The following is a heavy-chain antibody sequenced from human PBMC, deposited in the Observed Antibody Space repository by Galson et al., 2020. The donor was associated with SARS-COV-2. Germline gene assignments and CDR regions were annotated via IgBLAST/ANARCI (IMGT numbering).Heavy chain of an antibody. CDR1: GFTFSDYY. Sequence: NSGGSLRLSCAASGFTFSDYYMSWIRQAPGKGLEWVSYISSSGSTIYYADSVKGRFTISRDNAKNSLYLQMNSLRAEDTAVYYCARDHGSSWYGSYYYYYGMDVWGQGTTVTVSS. V-gene: IGHV3-11*01. CDR2: ISSSGSTI. CDR3: ARDHGSSWYGSYYYYYGMDV. J-gene: IGHJ6*02. D-gene: IGHD6-13*01.